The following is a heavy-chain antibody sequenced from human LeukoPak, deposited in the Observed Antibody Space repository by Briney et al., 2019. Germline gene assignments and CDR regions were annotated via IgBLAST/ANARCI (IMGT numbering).Heavy chain of an antibody. CDR1: GYSLTSYA. D-gene: IGHD6-13*01. V-gene: IGHV1-3*01. CDR3: ARVVAAAGFDP. Sequence: ASVKVSCMASGYSLTSYAMHWVRQAPGQRLEWMGWINAGNGNTKYSQKFQGRVTITRDTSASTAYMELSSLRSEDTAVYYCARVVAAAGFDPWGQGTLVTVSS. J-gene: IGHJ5*02. CDR2: INAGNGNT.